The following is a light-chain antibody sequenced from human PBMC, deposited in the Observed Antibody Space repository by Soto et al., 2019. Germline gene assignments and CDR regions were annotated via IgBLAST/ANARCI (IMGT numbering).Light chain of an antibody. Sequence: EIVLTQSPGTLSLSPGERATLSCRASQRVSNSLVAWYQQKPGQAPRPLMSAAFSRATGIPDRFSGSGSGTDFALTISSLEPEDLAVYYCQTYGDSLFTFGPGTKVETK. CDR1: QRVSNSL. CDR3: QTYGDSLFT. J-gene: IGKJ3*01. V-gene: IGKV3-20*01. CDR2: AAF.